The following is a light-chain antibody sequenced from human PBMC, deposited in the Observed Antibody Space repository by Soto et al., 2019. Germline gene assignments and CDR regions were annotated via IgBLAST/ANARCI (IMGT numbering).Light chain of an antibody. Sequence: EIVLTQSPGTLSLSPGARATFSCRASQSVSSSYIAWYQQKRGQAPRRIIYGASIRATGIPDRFSVSGSGTDFTLTISRLEPEDGELYDCQQYHTSPLTFGQGTKVDI. CDR2: GAS. CDR1: QSVSSSY. J-gene: IGKJ1*01. V-gene: IGKV3-20*01. CDR3: QQYHTSPLT.